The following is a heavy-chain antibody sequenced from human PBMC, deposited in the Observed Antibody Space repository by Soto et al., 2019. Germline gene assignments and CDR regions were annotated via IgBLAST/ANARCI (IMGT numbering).Heavy chain of an antibody. CDR2: ISWNSGYI. V-gene: IGHV3-9*01. Sequence: EVELVESGGGLAQPGRSLRLSCAASGFIFNDYAMHWVRQVPGKGLEWVSGISWNSGYIGYADSVKGRFTISRDNPKNSLYLQMNSLRSEDTALYYCAKVSSSSGYFQHWGQGTLVTVSS. CDR3: AKVSSSSGYFQH. CDR1: GFIFNDYA. J-gene: IGHJ1*01. D-gene: IGHD6-6*01.